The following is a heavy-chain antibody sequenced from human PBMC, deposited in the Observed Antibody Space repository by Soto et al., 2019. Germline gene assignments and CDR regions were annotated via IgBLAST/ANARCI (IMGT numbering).Heavy chain of an antibody. J-gene: IGHJ4*02. Sequence: EVQLVESGGDLVQPGGSLRLSCAASGFTVNYNYMSWFRQVPGKGLDWVSIIYSGGDTHYADSVKGRFTISRDTSKNMLYLQMDSLRVEDTAVYYCATSPRSSLSTYFDNWGQGTLVSVSS. V-gene: IGHV3-66*01. D-gene: IGHD6-13*01. CDR2: IYSGGDT. CDR3: ATSPRSSLSTYFDN. CDR1: GFTVNYNY.